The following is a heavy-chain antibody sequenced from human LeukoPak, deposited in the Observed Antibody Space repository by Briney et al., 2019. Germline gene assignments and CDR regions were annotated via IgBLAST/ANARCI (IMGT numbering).Heavy chain of an antibody. V-gene: IGHV4-59*01. J-gene: IGHJ4*02. Sequence: PSETLSLTCTVSGGSISSYYWSWIRQPPGNGLEWIGYIYYSGSTNYNPSLKSRVTISVDTSKNQFSLKLSSVTAADTAVYYCARDTAVGTRYFDYWGQGTLVTVSS. CDR2: IYYSGST. CDR3: ARDTAVGTRYFDY. D-gene: IGHD5-18*01. CDR1: GGSISSYY.